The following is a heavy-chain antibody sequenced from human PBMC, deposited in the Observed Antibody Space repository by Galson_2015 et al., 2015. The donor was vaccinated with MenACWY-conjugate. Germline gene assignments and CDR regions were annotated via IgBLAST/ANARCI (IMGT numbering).Heavy chain of an antibody. J-gene: IGHJ6*02. CDR2: IWYDGSKQ. CDR1: GFTFSSCV. Sequence: SLRLSCAASGFTFSSCVMHWVRQAPGKGLEWVALIWYDGSKQHYADSVKGRFTISRDDPKYTVYLQMNSLRAEDTAVYYCARDSGYSSGGTYYYGMDVWGQGTTVAVSS. D-gene: IGHD6-19*01. CDR3: ARDSGYSSGGTYYYGMDV. V-gene: IGHV3-33*01.